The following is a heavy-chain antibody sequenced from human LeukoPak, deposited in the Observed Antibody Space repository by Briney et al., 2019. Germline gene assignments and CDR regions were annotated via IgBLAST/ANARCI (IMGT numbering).Heavy chain of an antibody. Sequence: SETLSLTCTVSGGSISSYYWSWIRQPPGKGLEWIGYIYYSGSTNYNPSLKSRVTISVDTSKNQFSLKLSSVTAADTAVYYCARLCSGGSCYSRDYWGQGTLVTVPS. CDR1: GGSISSYY. D-gene: IGHD2-15*01. CDR3: ARLCSGGSCYSRDY. V-gene: IGHV4-59*01. J-gene: IGHJ4*02. CDR2: IYYSGST.